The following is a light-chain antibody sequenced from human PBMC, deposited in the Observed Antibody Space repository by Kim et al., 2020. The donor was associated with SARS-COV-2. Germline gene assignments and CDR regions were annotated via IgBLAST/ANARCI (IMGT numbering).Light chain of an antibody. Sequence: SVPISCTGTSSDVVSYNRVSWYQQPPGTAPKLIIYEVSNRPSGVPDRFSGSKSGNTASLTISGLQAEDEADYYCSSYTTSNTGVFGTGTKVTVL. CDR3: SSYTTSNTGV. CDR1: SSDVVSYNR. CDR2: EVS. J-gene: IGLJ1*01. V-gene: IGLV2-18*02.